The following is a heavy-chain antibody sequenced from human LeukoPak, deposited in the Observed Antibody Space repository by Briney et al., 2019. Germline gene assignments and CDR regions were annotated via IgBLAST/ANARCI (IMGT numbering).Heavy chain of an antibody. J-gene: IGHJ4*02. D-gene: IGHD3-3*01. CDR3: ARGGYDFWSGYYGSPGRLWAQKYYFDY. Sequence: GGSLRLSYAASGFTFSDYYMSWIRQAPGKGLEWVSCISSSSSYTNYADSVKGRFTISRDNAKNSLYLQMNSLRAEDTAVHYCARGGYDFWSGYYGSPGRLWAQKYYFDYWGQGTLVTVSS. CDR2: ISSSSSYT. CDR1: GFTFSDYY. V-gene: IGHV3-11*06.